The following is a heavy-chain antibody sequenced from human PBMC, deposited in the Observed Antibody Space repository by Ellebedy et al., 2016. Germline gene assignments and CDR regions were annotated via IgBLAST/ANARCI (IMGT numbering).Heavy chain of an antibody. V-gene: IGHV3-23*01. J-gene: IGHJ4*02. CDR2: ISTSGGQT. CDR1: GFTFSSYA. Sequence: GESLKISCVASGFTFSSYAMNWVRQAPGKGLEWVSVISTSGGQTHYADSVKGRFTISRDNSKNTLYLQMNSLGAEDTAVYYCTRDHRGERLFDYWGQGTLVTVSS. CDR3: TRDHRGERLFDY. D-gene: IGHD3-10*01.